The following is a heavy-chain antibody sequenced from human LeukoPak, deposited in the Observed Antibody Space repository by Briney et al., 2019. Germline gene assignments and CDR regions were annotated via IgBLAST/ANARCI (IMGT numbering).Heavy chain of an antibody. V-gene: IGHV4-34*01. J-gene: IGHJ3*02. D-gene: IGHD3-22*01. CDR2: INHTGRT. Sequence: SETLSLTCAVSGGSFSANYWSWIRQPPGEGPEWIGEINHTGRTNYNPSLKSRVTISVDTSKNQFSLKLSSVTAADTAVYYCARHSPYYDSSGYPDAFDIWGQGTMVTVSS. CDR3: ARHSPYYDSSGYPDAFDI. CDR1: GGSFSANY.